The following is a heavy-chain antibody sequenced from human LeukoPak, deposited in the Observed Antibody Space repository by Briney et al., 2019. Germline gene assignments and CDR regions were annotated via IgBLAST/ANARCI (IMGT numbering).Heavy chain of an antibody. CDR1: GFTFSSYG. J-gene: IGHJ6*02. V-gene: IGHV3-30*02. CDR2: IWYDGSNK. CDR3: AKSSRGLLGMDV. D-gene: IGHD3-10*01. Sequence: PGGSLRLSCAASGFTFSSYGMHWVRQAPGKGLEWVAVIWYDGSNKYYADSVKGRFTISRDNSKNTLYLQMNSLRAEDTAVYYCAKSSRGLLGMDVWGQGTTVTVSS.